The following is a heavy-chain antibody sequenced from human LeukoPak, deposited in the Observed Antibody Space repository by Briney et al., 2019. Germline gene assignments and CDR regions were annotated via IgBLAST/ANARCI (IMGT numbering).Heavy chain of an antibody. CDR2: ISAYNGNT. D-gene: IGHD6-13*01. V-gene: IGHV1-18*01. J-gene: IGHJ4*02. CDR1: GYTFTSYG. Sequence: GASVKVSCEASGYTFTSYGISWVRQAPGQGLEWMGWISAYNGNTNYAQKLQGRVTMTTGTSTSTAYMELRSLRSDDTAVYYCARGYSSSWVPHCDYWGQGTLVTVSS. CDR3: ARGYSSSWVPHCDY.